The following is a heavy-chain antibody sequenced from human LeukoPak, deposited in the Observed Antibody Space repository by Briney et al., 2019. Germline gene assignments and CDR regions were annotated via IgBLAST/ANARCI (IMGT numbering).Heavy chain of an antibody. V-gene: IGHV4-4*07. CDR3: ARLQDDGGNGEFDY. J-gene: IGHJ4*02. CDR1: GGSISSYY. D-gene: IGHD4-23*01. Sequence: SETLSLTCTVSGGSISSYYWSWIRQPAGKGLEWIGRIYTSGSTHYNPSLKSRVTISVDTSKNQFSLKLSSVTAADTAVYYCARLQDDGGNGEFDYWGQGTLVTVSS. CDR2: IYTSGST.